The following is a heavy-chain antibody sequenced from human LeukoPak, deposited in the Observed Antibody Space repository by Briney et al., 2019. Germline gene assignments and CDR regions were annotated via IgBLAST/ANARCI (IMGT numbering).Heavy chain of an antibody. CDR1: GYTFTGPY. J-gene: IGHJ4*02. D-gene: IGHD2-8*01. Sequence: ASVKVSRKASGYTFTGPYIHWMRQAPGQGPEWMGWINPNSGGTKYAQKFQGRVTVTRDTSTSTAYMELSGLRADDTATYYCARVEYCTKGVCINYDLWGQGTLVTVSS. CDR3: ARVEYCTKGVCINYDL. CDR2: INPNSGGT. V-gene: IGHV1-2*02.